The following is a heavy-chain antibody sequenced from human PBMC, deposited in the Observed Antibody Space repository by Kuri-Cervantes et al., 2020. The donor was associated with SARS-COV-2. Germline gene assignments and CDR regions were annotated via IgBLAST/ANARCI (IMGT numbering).Heavy chain of an antibody. V-gene: IGHV4-39*07. CDR1: GGSISSSSYY. J-gene: IGHJ6*03. CDR2: IYYSGST. D-gene: IGHD2-2*01. CDR3: ARDSLDCSSTSCYYYYMDV. Sequence: SETLSLTCTVSGGSISSSSYYWGWIRQPPGKGLEWIGSIYYSGSTYYNPSLKSRVTKSVDTSKNQFSLKLSSVTAADTAVYYCARDSLDCSSTSCYYYYMDVWGKGTTVTVSS.